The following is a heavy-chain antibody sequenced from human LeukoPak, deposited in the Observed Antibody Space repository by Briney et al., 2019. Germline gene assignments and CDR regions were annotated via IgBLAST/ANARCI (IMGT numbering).Heavy chain of an antibody. Sequence: GGSLRLSCAASGFTFSGYTLHWVRQAPGKGLEYVSAIISHGGSTPYADSVKGRFTVFRDNSKNTLYLQMDSLRAEDMAVYYCARITMGATSANFYYYFLDAWGKGTTVTVSS. CDR2: IISHGGST. CDR1: GFTFSGYT. V-gene: IGHV3-64*02. J-gene: IGHJ6*03. CDR3: ARITMGATSANFYYYFLDA. D-gene: IGHD3-3*01.